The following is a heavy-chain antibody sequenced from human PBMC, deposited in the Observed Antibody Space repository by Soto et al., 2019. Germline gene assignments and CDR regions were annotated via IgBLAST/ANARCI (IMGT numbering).Heavy chain of an antibody. CDR2: IYYSGST. V-gene: IGHV4-59*01. D-gene: IGHD1-1*01. J-gene: IGHJ2*01. CDR3: ARGAGQNWNDMEYKWYFEL. CDR1: GGSISRYY. Sequence: NLSETLSLTCTVSGGSISRYYWSWIRQPPGKGLEWIGYIYYSGSTNYNPSLKSRVTISVDTSKNQFSLKLSSVTAADTAVYYCARGAGQNWNDMEYKWYFELWGRGTLVTVSS.